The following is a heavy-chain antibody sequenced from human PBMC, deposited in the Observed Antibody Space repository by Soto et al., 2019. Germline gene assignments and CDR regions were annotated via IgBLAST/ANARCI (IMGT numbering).Heavy chain of an antibody. CDR2: LNIDGSTR. Sequence: GGSLRLSCSASGFTFSNYWMHWVRQGPGKGLVWVARLNIDGSTRNYADSVKGRFTISRDNAQNTLFLQMNSLSAEDTAVYYCARDKQIFKRYSYGYFDYWGQGALVNVSS. V-gene: IGHV3-74*01. J-gene: IGHJ4*02. D-gene: IGHD5-18*01. CDR1: GFTFSNYW. CDR3: ARDKQIFKRYSYGYFDY.